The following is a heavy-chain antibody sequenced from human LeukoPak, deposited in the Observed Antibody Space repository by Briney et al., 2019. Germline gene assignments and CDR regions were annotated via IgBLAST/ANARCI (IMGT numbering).Heavy chain of an antibody. CDR2: INHSGST. D-gene: IGHD3-22*01. J-gene: IGHJ4*02. CDR3: ARSYYDSSGYYPVYYFDY. V-gene: IGHV4-34*01. CDR1: GGSFSGYY. Sequence: PSETLSLTCAVYGGSFSGYYWSWIRQPPGKGLEWIGEINHSGSTNYNPSLKSRVTISVDTSKKQFSLKLSSVTAADTAMYYCARSYYDSSGYYPVYYFDYWGQGSLATVSS.